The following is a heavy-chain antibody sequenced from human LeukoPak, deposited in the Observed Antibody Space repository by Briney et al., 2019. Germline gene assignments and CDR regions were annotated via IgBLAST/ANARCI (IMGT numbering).Heavy chain of an antibody. D-gene: IGHD6-19*01. V-gene: IGHV1-18*01. CDR2: ISAYNGNT. CDR3: ARGRSIAVAGDAFDI. J-gene: IGHJ3*02. CDR1: GHTFTSYG. Sequence: GASVKVSCKASGHTFTSYGISWVRQAPGQGLEWMGWISAYNGNTNYAQKLQGRVTMTTDTSTSTAYMELRSLRSDDTAVCYCARGRSIAVAGDAFDIWGQGTMVTVSS.